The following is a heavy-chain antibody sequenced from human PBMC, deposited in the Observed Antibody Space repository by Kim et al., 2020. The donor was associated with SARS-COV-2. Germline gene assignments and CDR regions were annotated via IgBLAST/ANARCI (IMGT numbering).Heavy chain of an antibody. D-gene: IGHD6-19*01. CDR2: ISSSSSTI. Sequence: GGSLRLSCAASGFTFSSYSMNWVRQAPGKGLEWVSYISSSSSTIYYADSVNGRFTISRDNAKNSLYLQMNSLRDEDTAVYYCARALGYSSGWYRSYYYGMDVWGQGTTVTVSS. J-gene: IGHJ6*02. V-gene: IGHV3-48*02. CDR3: ARALGYSSGWYRSYYYGMDV. CDR1: GFTFSSYS.